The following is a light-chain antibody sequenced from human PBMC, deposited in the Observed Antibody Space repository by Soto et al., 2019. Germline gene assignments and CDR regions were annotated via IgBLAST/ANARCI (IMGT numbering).Light chain of an antibody. CDR3: CSYAGNYVL. V-gene: IGLV2-11*01. Sequence: QSALTQPRSVSGSPGQSVTISCTGTSSDVGGYNYVSWYQQHPGKAPKLMICDVTMRPSGVPDRFSGSKSGNTASLTISGLLSEDEADYYCCSYAGNYVLFGGGTKLTVL. CDR1: SSDVGGYNY. CDR2: DVT. J-gene: IGLJ2*01.